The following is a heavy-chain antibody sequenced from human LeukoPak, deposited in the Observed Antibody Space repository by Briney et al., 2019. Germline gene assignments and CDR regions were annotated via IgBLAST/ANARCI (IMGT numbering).Heavy chain of an antibody. CDR1: GFSFSTYG. Sequence: GGSLRLSCAASGFSFSTYGMHWVRQAPGKGLEWVAFIRSDGSNKYYADSVKGRFIISRDNSKNTLYLQMNSLRPEDTAVYYCARGGNYDSILDWGQGTLVTVSS. CDR2: IRSDGSNK. D-gene: IGHD3-22*01. J-gene: IGHJ4*02. V-gene: IGHV3-30*02. CDR3: ARGGNYDSILD.